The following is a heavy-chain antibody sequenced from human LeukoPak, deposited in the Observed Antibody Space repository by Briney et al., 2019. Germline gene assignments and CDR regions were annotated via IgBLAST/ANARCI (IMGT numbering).Heavy chain of an antibody. D-gene: IGHD3-22*01. Sequence: PGGSLRLSCAPSGFTFSSYGMHWVRQAPGKGLEWVAVISYDGSNKYYADSVKGRFTISRDNSKNTLYLQMSSLRAEDTAVYYCAKGDGNYYDSSGYPGDWGQGTLVTVSS. CDR3: AKGDGNYYDSSGYPGD. J-gene: IGHJ4*02. CDR2: ISYDGSNK. CDR1: GFTFSSYG. V-gene: IGHV3-30*18.